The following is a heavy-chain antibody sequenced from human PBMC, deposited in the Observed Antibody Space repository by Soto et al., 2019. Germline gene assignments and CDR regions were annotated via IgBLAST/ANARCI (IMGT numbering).Heavy chain of an antibody. J-gene: IGHJ6*03. D-gene: IGHD5-12*01. Sequence: QVQLVQSGAEVRKPGASVTVSCRSSGASFNDYYIHWVRQAPGQGFEWMGWINPNGGVTKYAQKFQGWVSMIWDTSIRTVDMQLSRLRSDDTAVYYCGRESGVATATLDYYYFYMDVWGTGTTVTVSS. CDR2: INPNGGVT. CDR1: GASFNDYY. V-gene: IGHV1-2*04. CDR3: GRESGVATATLDYYYFYMDV.